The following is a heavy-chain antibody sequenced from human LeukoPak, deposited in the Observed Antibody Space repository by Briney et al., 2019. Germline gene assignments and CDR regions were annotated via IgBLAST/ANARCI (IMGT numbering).Heavy chain of an antibody. CDR1: GFTFINFG. J-gene: IGHJ4*02. Sequence: GSLRLSCAASGFTFINFGINWVRQAPGKGLEWVSSISASNGTYYADSVRGRFTVSRDNSKNTLYLQMNSLRADDTAIYYCAKASAFAISFFDYWGQGTLVTVSS. CDR3: AKASAFAISFFDY. V-gene: IGHV3-23*01. CDR2: ISASNGT. D-gene: IGHD3-10*01.